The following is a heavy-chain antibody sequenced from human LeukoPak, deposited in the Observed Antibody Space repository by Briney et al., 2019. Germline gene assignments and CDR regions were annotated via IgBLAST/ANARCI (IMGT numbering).Heavy chain of an antibody. Sequence: SETLSLTCAVSGYSISSGYYWSWIRQPPGKGLEWIGYIYYSGSTNYNSSLKSRITISVDTSKNQFSLKLSSVTAADTAVYYCARRPAYCGGDCYFFDFWGQGTLVTVSS. V-gene: IGHV4-61*01. CDR2: IYYSGST. J-gene: IGHJ4*02. CDR1: GYSISSGYY. CDR3: ARRPAYCGGDCYFFDF. D-gene: IGHD2-21*02.